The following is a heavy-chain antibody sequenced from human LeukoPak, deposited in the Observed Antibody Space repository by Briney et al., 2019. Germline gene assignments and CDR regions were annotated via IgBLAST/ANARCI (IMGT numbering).Heavy chain of an antibody. CDR2: ISPYNGNT. CDR1: GYTFTNYG. J-gene: IGHJ4*02. V-gene: IGHV1-18*01. CDR3: ARDKYSGYDSQPY. Sequence: ASVKVSCKASGYTFTNYGISWVRQAPGQGLEWMGWISPYNGNTNYAQKIQGRVTMTTDTSTTTAYMELRSLRPDDTAVYYCARDKYSGYDSQPYWGQGTLVTVSS. D-gene: IGHD5-12*01.